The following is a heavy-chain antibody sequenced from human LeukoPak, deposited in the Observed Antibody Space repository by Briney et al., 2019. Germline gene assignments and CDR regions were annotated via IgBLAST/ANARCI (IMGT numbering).Heavy chain of an antibody. Sequence: GGSLRLSCAASGFTFDDYAMHWVRQAPGKGLEWVSGISWNSGSIGYADSVKGRFTISRDNAKNSLYLQMNSLRAEDTAVYYCARVQGDMVRGVIIFGYYFDYWGQGTLVTVSS. D-gene: IGHD3-10*01. CDR1: GFTFDDYA. V-gene: IGHV3-9*01. CDR3: ARVQGDMVRGVIIFGYYFDY. J-gene: IGHJ4*02. CDR2: ISWNSGSI.